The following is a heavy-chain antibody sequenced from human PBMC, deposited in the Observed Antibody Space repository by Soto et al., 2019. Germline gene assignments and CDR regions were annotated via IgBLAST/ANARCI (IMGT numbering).Heavy chain of an antibody. J-gene: IGHJ2*01. CDR2: VRWESGSL. CDR1: GFTFGRYA. D-gene: IGHD2-21*02. Sequence: EVQLVESGGGMVQPGRSLRLSCAASGFTFGRYAFHWVRQAPGKGLEWVSGVRWESGSLGYADSVKGRFTISRDDAKRSLYLPVDRLRTEDTALYYCARGLLTSGDFRGFFDLWGRGALVTVSS. CDR3: ARGLLTSGDFRGFFDL. V-gene: IGHV3-9*01.